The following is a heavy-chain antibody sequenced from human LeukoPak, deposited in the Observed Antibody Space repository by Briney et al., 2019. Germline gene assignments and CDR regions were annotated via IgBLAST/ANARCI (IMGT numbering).Heavy chain of an antibody. Sequence: GGSLRLSCAASGFTFSSYSMNWVRQAPGKGLEWVSSISSSSTYIYSADSVKGRFTISRDNAKNSLYLQMNTLRAEDTAVYYCARGGYGAYMGWGQGNLVTVSS. J-gene: IGHJ4*02. CDR1: GFTFSSYS. CDR3: ARGGYGAYMG. D-gene: IGHD4-17*01. V-gene: IGHV3-21*01. CDR2: ISSSSTYI.